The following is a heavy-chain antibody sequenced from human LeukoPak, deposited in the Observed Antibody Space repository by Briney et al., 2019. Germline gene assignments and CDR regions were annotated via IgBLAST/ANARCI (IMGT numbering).Heavy chain of an antibody. CDR2: INPNSGGT. Sequence: GESLKISCKGSGYTFTGYYMHWVRQAPGQGLEWMGWINPNSGGTNYAQKFQGRVTMTRDTSISTAYMELSRLRSDDTAVYYCAASYGYYYYYYMDVWGKGTTVTISS. CDR3: AASYGYYYYYYMDV. V-gene: IGHV1-2*02. J-gene: IGHJ6*03. CDR1: GYTFTGYY. D-gene: IGHD1-26*01.